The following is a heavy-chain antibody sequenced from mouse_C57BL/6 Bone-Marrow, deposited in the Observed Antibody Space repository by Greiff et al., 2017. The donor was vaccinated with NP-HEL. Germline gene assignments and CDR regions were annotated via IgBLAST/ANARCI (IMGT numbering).Heavy chain of an antibody. J-gene: IGHJ3*01. CDR1: GFTFSSYG. CDR3: ARLGTVVATRFAY. CDR2: ISSGGSYT. V-gene: IGHV5-6*01. Sequence: EVQVVESGGDLVKPGGSLKLSCAASGFTFSSYGMSWVRQTPDKRLEWVATISSGGSYTYYPDSVKGRFTISRDNDKNTLYLQMSSLKSEDTAMYYCARLGTVVATRFAYWGQGTLVTVSA. D-gene: IGHD1-1*01.